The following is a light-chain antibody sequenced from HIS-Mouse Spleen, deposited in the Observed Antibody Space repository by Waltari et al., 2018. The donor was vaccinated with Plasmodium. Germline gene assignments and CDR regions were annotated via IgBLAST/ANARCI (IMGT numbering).Light chain of an antibody. CDR3: QSADSSGTYVV. Sequence: SYELTQPPSVSVSPGQTARITCSGDALPKQYAYWYQQKPGQAPVLVIYKDSERLTGIPERFSGASSGTTVTWTISGVQAEDEADYYCQSADSSGTYVVFGGGTKLTVL. CDR2: KDS. J-gene: IGLJ2*01. CDR1: ALPKQY. V-gene: IGLV3-25*03.